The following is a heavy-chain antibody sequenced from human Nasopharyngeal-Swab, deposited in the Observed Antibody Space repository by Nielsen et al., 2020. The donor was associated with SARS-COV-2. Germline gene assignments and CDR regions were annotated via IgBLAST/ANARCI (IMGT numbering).Heavy chain of an antibody. CDR1: GYTFTTYY. CDR3: ARLVTSGHLDLDY. Sequence: ASVKVSCKASGYTFTTYYIHWVRQAPGQGLKWMGRIDPNGGGIHYPQNFQGRITLTRDPSANTAYLELSSLRSEDTAVYYCARLVTSGHLDLDYWGQGTLVTVSS. V-gene: IGHV1-46*01. D-gene: IGHD6-6*01. J-gene: IGHJ4*02. CDR2: IDPNGGGI.